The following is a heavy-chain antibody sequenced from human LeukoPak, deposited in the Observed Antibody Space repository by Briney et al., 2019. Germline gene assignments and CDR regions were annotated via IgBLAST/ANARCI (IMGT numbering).Heavy chain of an antibody. CDR3: ARSRSSSCIFDY. CDR1: GFTFSSYS. Sequence: GGSLRLSCAASGFTFSSYSMAWVRQAPGKGLEWVANIKQDGSAKYYVDSVKGRFTISRDNAKNSLFLQMNGLRAEDTAVYYCARSRSSSCIFDYWGQGTLVTVSS. J-gene: IGHJ4*02. D-gene: IGHD6-13*01. CDR2: IKQDGSAK. V-gene: IGHV3-7*02.